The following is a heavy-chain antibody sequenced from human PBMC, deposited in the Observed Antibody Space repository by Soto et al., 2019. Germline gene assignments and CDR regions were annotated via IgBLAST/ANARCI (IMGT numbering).Heavy chain of an antibody. J-gene: IGHJ6*02. D-gene: IGHD6-13*01. CDR2: ISSSSSYI. V-gene: IGHV3-21*01. CDR3: ARGRGAAGTDSVQYYGMDV. Sequence: VQLVESGGGLVKPGGSLRLSCAASGFTFSSYSMTWVRQAPGKGREWVSSISSSSSYIYYADSVKGRFTISRDNAKNSLYLQMNSLRAEDTAVYYCARGRGAAGTDSVQYYGMDVWGQGTTVTVSS. CDR1: GFTFSSYS.